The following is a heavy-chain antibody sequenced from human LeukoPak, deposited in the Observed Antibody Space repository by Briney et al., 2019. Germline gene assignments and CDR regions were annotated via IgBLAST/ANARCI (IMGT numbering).Heavy chain of an antibody. Sequence: GGSLRLSCAASRFTFSNAWMSWVRQAPGKGLEWVANIKRDGSEKNYVDSVKGRFTISRDNANNSLYLQMNSLRDEDTAVYYCTTVRYRSGFDPWGQGTLVTVSS. V-gene: IGHV3-7*05. CDR1: RFTFSNAW. J-gene: IGHJ5*02. CDR3: TTVRYRSGFDP. CDR2: IKRDGSEK. D-gene: IGHD5-18*01.